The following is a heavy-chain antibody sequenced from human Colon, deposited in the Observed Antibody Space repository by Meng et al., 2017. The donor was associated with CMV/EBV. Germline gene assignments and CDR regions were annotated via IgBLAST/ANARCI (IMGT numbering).Heavy chain of an antibody. J-gene: IGHJ6*02. CDR2: IYYSGST. V-gene: IGHV4-39*07. CDR3: ARFRRTVVVAGLKPGWYNGMDV. CDR1: GGSISSSSYY. Sequence: SETLSLTCTVSGGSISSSSYYWGWIRQPPGKGLEWIGSIYYSGSTYYNPSLKSRVTISVDTSKNQFSLKLSSVTAADTAVYYCARFRRTVVVAGLKPGWYNGMDVWGQGTTVTVSS. D-gene: IGHD2-15*01.